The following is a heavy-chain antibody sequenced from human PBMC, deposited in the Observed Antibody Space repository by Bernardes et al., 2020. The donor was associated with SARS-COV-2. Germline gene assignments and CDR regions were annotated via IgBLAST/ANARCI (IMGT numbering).Heavy chain of an antibody. J-gene: IGHJ4*02. V-gene: IGHV3-9*01. CDR1: GFTFDDFA. Sequence: GGSLRLSCTTSGFTFDDFAMHWVRQVPGKGLEWVSGIGWDGQSKGYADSLKGRFTVSRDNGKKSLYLQMDGLTRDDTALYFCAKDSGAYYGSGSLDDWGRGTQVIVSS. D-gene: IGHD3-10*01. CDR3: AKDSGAYYGSGSLDD. CDR2: IGWDGQSK.